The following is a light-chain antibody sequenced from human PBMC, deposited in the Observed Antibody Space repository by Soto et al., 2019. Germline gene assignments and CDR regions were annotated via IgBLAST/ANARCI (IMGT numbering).Light chain of an antibody. CDR2: AAS. Sequence: DIQMTQSPSFVSASVGDRFTITCRASQAVSTWLAWYQQKPGDAPKLLIYAASTLQSGVPSRFSGSGSGTDFTLTIRSLQPEDFATYYCQQANSFPRTFGGGTKVDIK. CDR1: QAVSTW. CDR3: QQANSFPRT. J-gene: IGKJ4*01. V-gene: IGKV1-12*01.